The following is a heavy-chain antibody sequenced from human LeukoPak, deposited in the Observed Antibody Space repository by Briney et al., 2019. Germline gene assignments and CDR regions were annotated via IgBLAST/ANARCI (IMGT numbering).Heavy chain of an antibody. CDR2: INHSGST. CDR1: GGSFSGYY. CDR3: ARGLDLDI. J-gene: IGHJ3*02. V-gene: IGHV4-34*01. Sequence: PSETLSLTCAVYGGSFSGYYWSWIRQPPGKGLEWIGEINHSGSTNYNPSLKSRVTISVDTSKNQFSLKLSSVTAAVTAVYYCARGLDLDIWGQGTMVTVSS.